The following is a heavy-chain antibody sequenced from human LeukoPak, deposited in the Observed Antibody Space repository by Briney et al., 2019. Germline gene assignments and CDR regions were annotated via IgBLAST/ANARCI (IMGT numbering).Heavy chain of an antibody. CDR2: INPNSGNT. J-gene: IGHJ4*02. CDR3: ARGRLYDYVWGSYYV. Sequence: ASVKVSCKASGYTFTAQYMHWVRQAPGQGLEWMGWINPNSGNTGYAQKFQGRVTMTRNTSISTAYMELSSLRSEDTAVYYCARGRLYDYVWGSYYVWGQGTLVTVSS. V-gene: IGHV1-8*02. CDR1: GYTFTAQY. D-gene: IGHD3-16*01.